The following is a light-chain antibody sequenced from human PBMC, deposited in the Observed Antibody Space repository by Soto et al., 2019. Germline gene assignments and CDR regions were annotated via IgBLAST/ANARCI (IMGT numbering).Light chain of an antibody. J-gene: IGKJ1*01. CDR2: GAS. CDR3: QQYDKWPPT. V-gene: IGKV3-15*01. Sequence: EIVITQSSAPPSASPGERTTLSCRASQSVSRILAWYQQKPGQAPRLLIYGASTRATGIPVRFSGSGSGTEFTLTISSLQSEDFAVYYCQQYDKWPPTFGQGTKVDIK. CDR1: QSVSRI.